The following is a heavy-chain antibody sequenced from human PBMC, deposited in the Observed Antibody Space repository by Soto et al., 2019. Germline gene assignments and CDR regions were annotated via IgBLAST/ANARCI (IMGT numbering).Heavy chain of an antibody. Sequence: GASVKVSCKASGYSFTSYGISWVRQAPGQGLEWMGWISAYNGNTNYAQKLQGRVTMTTDTSTGTAYMELRSLRSDDTAVYYCARDGARYNIVVVVAATPEYYYYGMDVWGQGTTVTVSS. CDR1: GYSFTSYG. J-gene: IGHJ6*02. V-gene: IGHV1-18*04. CDR3: ARDGARYNIVVVVAATPEYYYYGMDV. CDR2: ISAYNGNT. D-gene: IGHD2-15*01.